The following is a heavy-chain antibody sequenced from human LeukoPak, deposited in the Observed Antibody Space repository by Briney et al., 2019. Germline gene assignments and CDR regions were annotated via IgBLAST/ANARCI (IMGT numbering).Heavy chain of an antibody. CDR3: ARDRLRLGYERTNWFDP. V-gene: IGHV1-2*02. CDR2: INPKSGGT. Sequence: ASVKVSCKASGYTFSDFHMHWARQAPGQGLEWMGWINPKSGGTNYAQKFQGRVTMTTDTSISTVYMELSRLRSDDTAVYYCARDRLRLGYERTNWFDPWGQGTLVTVSS. CDR1: GYTFSDFH. J-gene: IGHJ5*02. D-gene: IGHD2-15*01.